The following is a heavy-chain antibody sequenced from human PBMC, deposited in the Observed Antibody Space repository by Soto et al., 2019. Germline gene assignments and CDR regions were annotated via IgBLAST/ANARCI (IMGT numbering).Heavy chain of an antibody. V-gene: IGHV3-53*01. Sequence: EGSLRLSCVAAGFSVSSNYRSGVRQAPGKGLEWFSVIYSGGNTYYADSVEGRFSISRDSSKNTLFLQMHGLRAEDTAMYYCGRGSSGSSGTFRVDYWGQGTLVTASS. CDR3: GRGSSGSSGTFRVDY. J-gene: IGHJ4*02. CDR2: IYSGGNT. CDR1: GFSVSSNY. D-gene: IGHD3-22*01.